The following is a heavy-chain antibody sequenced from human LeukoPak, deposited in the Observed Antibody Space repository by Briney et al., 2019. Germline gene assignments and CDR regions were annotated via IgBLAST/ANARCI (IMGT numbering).Heavy chain of an antibody. D-gene: IGHD6-6*01. Sequence: PGRSLRLSCAASGFTFSNHGMHWVRQAPGEGLEWVAVIWYDGSNKYYADSVKGRFTISRDNSKNTVYLQMNSLRAEDTAVYYCARDRAARHLDYWGQGTLVTVSS. CDR1: GFTFSNHG. CDR2: IWYDGSNK. V-gene: IGHV3-33*08. CDR3: ARDRAARHLDY. J-gene: IGHJ4*02.